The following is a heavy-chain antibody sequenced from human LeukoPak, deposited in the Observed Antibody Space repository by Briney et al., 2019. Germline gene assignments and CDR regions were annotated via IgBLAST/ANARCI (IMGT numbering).Heavy chain of an antibody. Sequence: ASETLSLTCAVSGYSISSGYYWGWIRQPPGKGLEWIGSIYHSGSTYYNPSLKSRVTISVDTSKNQFSLKLSSVTAADTAVYYCARDVTRFWSGYFESWGQGTLVTVSS. J-gene: IGHJ4*02. CDR1: GYSISSGYY. CDR3: ARDVTRFWSGYFES. D-gene: IGHD3-3*01. V-gene: IGHV4-38-2*02. CDR2: IYHSGST.